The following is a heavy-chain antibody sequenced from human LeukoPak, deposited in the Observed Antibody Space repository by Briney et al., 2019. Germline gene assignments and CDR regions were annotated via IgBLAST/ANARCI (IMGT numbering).Heavy chain of an antibody. V-gene: IGHV4-34*01. D-gene: IGHD5-18*01. CDR1: GGSFSGYY. J-gene: IGHJ6*03. CDR2: INHSGST. CDR3: ARLGGCSYGYPRYYYHYMDV. Sequence: SETLSLTCAVYGGSFSGYYWSWIRQPPGKGLEWIGEINHSGSTNYNPSLKSRVTISVDTSKNQFSLKLSSVTAADTAVYYCARLGGCSYGYPRYYYHYMDVWGKGTTVTVSS.